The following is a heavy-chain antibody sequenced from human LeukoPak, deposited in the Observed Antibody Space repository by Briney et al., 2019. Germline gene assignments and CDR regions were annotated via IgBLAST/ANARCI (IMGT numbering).Heavy chain of an antibody. Sequence: GGSLRLSCAASGFTFSSYAMHWVRQAPGQGLEWVAVISYDGSNKYYADSVKGRFTISRDNSKNTLYLQMNSLRAEDTAVYYCARDRTGIFDYRGQGTLVTVSS. D-gene: IGHD1-1*01. V-gene: IGHV3-30*04. CDR3: ARDRTGIFDY. CDR2: ISYDGSNK. CDR1: GFTFSSYA. J-gene: IGHJ4*02.